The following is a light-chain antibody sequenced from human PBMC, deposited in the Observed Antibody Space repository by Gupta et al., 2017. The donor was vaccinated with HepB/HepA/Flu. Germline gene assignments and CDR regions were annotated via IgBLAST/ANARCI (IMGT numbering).Light chain of an antibody. V-gene: IGKV1-5*03. CDR1: QSISSW. J-gene: IGKJ1*01. CDR3: QQYNSYSST. CDR2: KAS. Sequence: DIQMTQSPSTLSASVGDRVTITCRASQSISSWLAWYQQKPGKAPKLLIYKASSLESGVPSRFSGSGSGTEFTITISSRQPDDFATYYCQQYNSYSSTFGQGTKVESK.